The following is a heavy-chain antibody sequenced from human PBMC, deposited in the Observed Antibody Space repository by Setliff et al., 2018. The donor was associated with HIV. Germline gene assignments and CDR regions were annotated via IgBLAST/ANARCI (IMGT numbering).Heavy chain of an antibody. V-gene: IGHV3-48*01. D-gene: IGHD3-22*01. Sequence: SGFALSSHSMSWVRQAPGKGLEWISYISSSSSTIYYADSVKGRFTISRDNAKNSLYLQMNSLRPEDTAVYYCAREKYDSSPTLDYWGQGTLVTVSS. CDR2: ISSSSSTI. J-gene: IGHJ4*02. CDR1: GFALSSHS. CDR3: AREKYDSSPTLDY.